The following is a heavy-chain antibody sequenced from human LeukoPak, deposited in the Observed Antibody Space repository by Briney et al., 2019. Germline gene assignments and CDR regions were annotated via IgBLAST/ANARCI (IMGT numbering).Heavy chain of an antibody. Sequence: SETLSLTCTVSGGSISSGSYYWSWIRQPAGKGLEWIGRIYTSGSTNYNPSLKSRVTMSVDTSKNQFSLKLSSVTAADTAVYYCARVGYSSSWYPHYFDYWGQGTLVTVSS. CDR1: GGSISSGSYY. D-gene: IGHD6-13*01. V-gene: IGHV4-61*02. J-gene: IGHJ4*02. CDR2: IYTSGST. CDR3: ARVGYSSSWYPHYFDY.